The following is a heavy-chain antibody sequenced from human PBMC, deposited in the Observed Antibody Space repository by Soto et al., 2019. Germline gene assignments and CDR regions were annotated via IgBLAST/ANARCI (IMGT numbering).Heavy chain of an antibody. D-gene: IGHD3-10*01. CDR1: GYSISSDRW. Sequence: PSETLSLTCGVSGYSISSDRWWVWIRQTPGRGLEWIGYIHYGGVTYSNASLKSRLTMSVDTSKNQFSLKLGSVTAVDTAVYYCVTTGSGELLYFDNWCQGTRVTVSA. CDR2: IHYGGVT. CDR3: VTTGSGELLYFDN. J-gene: IGHJ4*02. V-gene: IGHV4-28*01.